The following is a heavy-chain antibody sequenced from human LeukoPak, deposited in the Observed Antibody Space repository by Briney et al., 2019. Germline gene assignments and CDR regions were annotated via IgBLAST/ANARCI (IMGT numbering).Heavy chain of an antibody. Sequence: PGGSLRLSCAASGFTFSTYAMTWVRQAPGKGLEWVSSIGTQGTTTYYADSVKGRFTISRDDSKNTLYLQMNSLRDEDTAVYYCARADHHRPYYYDILTGRFSAEYFQHWGQSTLVTVSS. J-gene: IGHJ1*01. V-gene: IGHV3-23*01. CDR2: IGTQGTTT. D-gene: IGHD3-9*01. CDR1: GFTFSTYA. CDR3: ARADHHRPYYYDILTGRFSAEYFQH.